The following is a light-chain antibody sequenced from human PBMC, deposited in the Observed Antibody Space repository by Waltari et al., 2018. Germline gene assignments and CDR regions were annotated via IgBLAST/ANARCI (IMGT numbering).Light chain of an antibody. Sequence: QSVLTQPPSVSGAPGQRVTIACTGSSSNIGAGHDLHWYQQLPGTAPKLLIYGNINRPSGVPDRFSGSKSGTSASLAITGLQAEDEADYYCQSYDNSLSGWVFGGGTKLTVL. J-gene: IGLJ3*02. CDR3: QSYDNSLSGWV. CDR2: GNI. V-gene: IGLV1-40*01. CDR1: SSNIGAGHD.